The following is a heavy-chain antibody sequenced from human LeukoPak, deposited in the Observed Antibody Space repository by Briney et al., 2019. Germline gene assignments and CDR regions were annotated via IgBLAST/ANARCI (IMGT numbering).Heavy chain of an antibody. Sequence: PSETLSLTCAVYGGSFSGYYWSWIRQPPGKGLEWIGEINHSGSTNYNPSLKSRVTISVDTSKNQFSLKLSSVTAADTAVYYCARGDYVWGSYQRNNWFDPWGRGTLVTVSS. CDR1: GGSFSGYY. CDR3: ARGDYVWGSYQRNNWFDP. D-gene: IGHD3-16*02. CDR2: INHSGST. V-gene: IGHV4-34*01. J-gene: IGHJ5*02.